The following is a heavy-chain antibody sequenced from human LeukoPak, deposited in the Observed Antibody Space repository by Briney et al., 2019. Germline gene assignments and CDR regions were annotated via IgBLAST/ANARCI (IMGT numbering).Heavy chain of an antibody. V-gene: IGHV1-69*13. J-gene: IGHJ4*02. Sequence: GASVTVSCKASGGTFSSYAISWVRQAPGQGLEWMGGIIPIFGTANYAQKFQGRVTITADESTSTAYMELSSLRSEDTAVYYCARDQGYYYDSSGYYYGWGQGTLVTVSS. CDR3: ARDQGYYYDSSGYYYG. D-gene: IGHD3-22*01. CDR1: GGTFSSYA. CDR2: IIPIFGTA.